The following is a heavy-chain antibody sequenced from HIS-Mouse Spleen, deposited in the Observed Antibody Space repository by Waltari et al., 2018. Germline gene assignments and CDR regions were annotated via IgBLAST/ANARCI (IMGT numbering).Heavy chain of an antibody. D-gene: IGHD1-26*01. Sequence: QLQLQESGPGLVKPSETLSLTCTVSGGSISSSSYYWGWIRPPPGKGLEWIGSIYYSGGTYYNPSLKSRVTISVDTSKNQFSLKLSSVTAADTAVYYCARPTSVGATTDWFDPWGQGTLVTVSS. CDR2: IYYSGGT. J-gene: IGHJ5*02. CDR3: ARPTSVGATTDWFDP. CDR1: GGSISSSSYY. V-gene: IGHV4-39*01.